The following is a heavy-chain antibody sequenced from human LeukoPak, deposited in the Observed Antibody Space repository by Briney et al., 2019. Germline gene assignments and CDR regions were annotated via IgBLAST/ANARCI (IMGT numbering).Heavy chain of an antibody. CDR3: AGRSARYFDS. V-gene: IGHV4-59*01. CDR1: GDSIDSYY. J-gene: IGHJ4*01. Sequence: SETLSLTCTVSGDSIDSYYWSWIRQPPGEGLQWIGYVFYSGPTNYDASLRSRVAISVDRSKNQFSLKLTSISAADTAVYYCAGRSARYFDSWGQGTLVTVSS. D-gene: IGHD1-26*01. CDR2: VFYSGPT.